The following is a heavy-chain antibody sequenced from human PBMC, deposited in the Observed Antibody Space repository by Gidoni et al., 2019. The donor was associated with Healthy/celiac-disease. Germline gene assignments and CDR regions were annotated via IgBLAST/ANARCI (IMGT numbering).Heavy chain of an antibody. Sequence: QVQLQPWGAGLLKPSETLSLTCAVYGGSFSGYYWSWIRQPPGQGLEWIGEINHSGSTNYNPSLKSRVTISVDTSKNQFSLKLSSVTAADTAVYYCARAGEGNYYYYGMDVWGQGTTFTVSS. J-gene: IGHJ6*02. D-gene: IGHD2-21*01. CDR1: GGSFSGYY. V-gene: IGHV4-34*01. CDR2: INHSGST. CDR3: ARAGEGNYYYYGMDV.